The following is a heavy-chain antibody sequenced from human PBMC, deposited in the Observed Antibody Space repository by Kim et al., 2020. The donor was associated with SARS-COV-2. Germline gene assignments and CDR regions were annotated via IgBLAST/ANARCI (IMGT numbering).Heavy chain of an antibody. CDR1: GGSINSSNYY. V-gene: IGHV4-39*01. CDR3: ARRGDV. D-gene: IGHD3-16*01. CDR2: IFFRGST. J-gene: IGHJ4*02. Sequence: SETLSLTCTVSGGSINSSNYYWGWIRQSPGKGLEWLGSIFFRGSTTYNPSLMSRVTISLDTSENQFSLQLRSVTAADTAVFYCARRGDVWCQGPVFTV.